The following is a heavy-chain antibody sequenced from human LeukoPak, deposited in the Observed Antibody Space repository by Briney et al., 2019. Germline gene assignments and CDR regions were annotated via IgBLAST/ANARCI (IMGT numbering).Heavy chain of an antibody. V-gene: IGHV1-8*01. CDR3: ASAIFPYGWFDP. D-gene: IGHD3-3*01. Sequence: ASVKVSCKASGYTFTSYDINWVRQATGQGLEWMGWMNPNSGNTGYAQKFQGRVTMTRNTSISTAYMELSSLRSEDTAVYYCASAIFPYGWFDPWGQGTLVTVSS. CDR1: GYTFTSYD. CDR2: MNPNSGNT. J-gene: IGHJ5*02.